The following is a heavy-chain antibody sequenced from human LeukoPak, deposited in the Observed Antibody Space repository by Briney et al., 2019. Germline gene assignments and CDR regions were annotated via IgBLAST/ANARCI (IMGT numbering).Heavy chain of an antibody. CDR2: IHYSGTT. Sequence: SETLSLTCTVSGGSISSYYWSWIRQPPGKGLEWIGYIHYSGTTNYYPSLKSRVTISVDTSKNQFSLKLSSVTAADTAVYYCARVSWFPGTSYYYMDVWGKGTTVTVSS. V-gene: IGHV4-59*01. J-gene: IGHJ6*03. D-gene: IGHD1-1*01. CDR1: GGSISSYY. CDR3: ARVSWFPGTSYYYMDV.